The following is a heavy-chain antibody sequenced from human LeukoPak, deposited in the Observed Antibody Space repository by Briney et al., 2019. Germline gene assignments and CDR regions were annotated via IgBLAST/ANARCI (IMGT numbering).Heavy chain of an antibody. D-gene: IGHD2-21*01. CDR3: AILRDWANDAFDV. Sequence: GGSLRLSCAASGFTFSGYGMHWVRQAPGKGLEWVAFIQFDGSNKYYADSVKGRFTISRDNSNNTLYLQTNILRTEDTALYYCAILRDWANDAFDVWGQGTMVIVSS. CDR1: GFTFSGYG. CDR2: IQFDGSNK. V-gene: IGHV3-30*02. J-gene: IGHJ3*01.